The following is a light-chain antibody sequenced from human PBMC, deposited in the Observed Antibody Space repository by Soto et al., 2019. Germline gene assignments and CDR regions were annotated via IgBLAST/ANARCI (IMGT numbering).Light chain of an antibody. Sequence: QSALTQPPSASGTPGQRVTISCSGSSSNIGSNYVYWYQQLPGTAPKLLIYRNNQRPSGVPDRFSGSKSGTSASLAISGLRSEDEADYYCAAWDDSLSGPSHVSGTVTK. CDR1: SSNIGSNY. CDR3: AAWDDSLSGPSHV. V-gene: IGLV1-47*01. CDR2: RNN. J-gene: IGLJ1*01.